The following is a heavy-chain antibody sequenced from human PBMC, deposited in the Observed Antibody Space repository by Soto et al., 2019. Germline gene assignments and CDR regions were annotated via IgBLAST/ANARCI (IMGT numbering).Heavy chain of an antibody. CDR1: GGTFSSYA. CDR3: ASFEEVAGTIHLIGL. Sequence: ASVKVSCKASGGTFSSYAISWVRQAPGQGLEWMGGIIPIFGTANYAQKFQGRVTITADESTSTAYMELSSLRSDDTAVYYCASFEEVAGTIHLIGLWGQGTLVTVSS. J-gene: IGHJ4*02. CDR2: IIPIFGTA. V-gene: IGHV1-69*13. D-gene: IGHD6-19*01.